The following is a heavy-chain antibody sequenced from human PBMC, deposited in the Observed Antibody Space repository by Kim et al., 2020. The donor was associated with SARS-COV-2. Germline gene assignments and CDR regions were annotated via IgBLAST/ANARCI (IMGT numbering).Heavy chain of an antibody. J-gene: IGHJ3*01. CDR2: ITKSSATI. CDR1: GFTFSAYD. D-gene: IGHD3-16*01. V-gene: IGHV3-48*02. Sequence: GGSLRLSCATSGFTFSAYDMNWVRQAPGKGLEWLSLITKSSATIYYADSVQGRFTISRDNAKNPLYLQMNSLRDEDTALYYCVRDRMGGAFDFCGQGTMV. CDR3: VRDRMGGAFDF.